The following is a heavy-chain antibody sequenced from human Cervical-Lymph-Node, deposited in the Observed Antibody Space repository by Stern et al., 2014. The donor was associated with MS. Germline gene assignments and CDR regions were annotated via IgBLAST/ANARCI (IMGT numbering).Heavy chain of an antibody. CDR3: AENMDV. V-gene: IGHV1-2*02. J-gene: IGHJ6*02. CDR2: ISPKNGDT. CDR1: GFTFSNYY. Sequence: QVQLVQSGAEVKKPGASVQVSCKPSGFTFSNYYVHWLRQAPGQRPEWMGRISPKNGDTNYAPKFQGRVTMTRDTSVGLVSLVVTRLRLDDTAIYYCAENMDVWGQVTTVTVSS.